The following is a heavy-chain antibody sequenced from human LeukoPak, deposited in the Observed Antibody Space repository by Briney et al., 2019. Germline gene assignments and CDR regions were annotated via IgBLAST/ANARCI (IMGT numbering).Heavy chain of an antibody. CDR2: MNPNSGNT. CDR3: ARGFQPHCSSTSCRSTPEVWFDP. V-gene: IGHV1-8*01. CDR1: GYTFTSYD. D-gene: IGHD2-2*01. Sequence: ASVKVSCKASGYTFTSYDINWVRQATGQGLEWMGWMNPNSGNTGYAQKFQGRVTMTRNTSISTAYMELSSLRSEDTAVYYCARGFQPHCSSTSCRSTPEVWFDPWGQGTLVTVSS. J-gene: IGHJ5*02.